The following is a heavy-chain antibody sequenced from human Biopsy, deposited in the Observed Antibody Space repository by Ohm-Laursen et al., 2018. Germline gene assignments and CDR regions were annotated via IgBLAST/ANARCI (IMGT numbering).Heavy chain of an antibody. Sequence: SETLSLTCTVTGGSISRSSYYWDWIRQPPGKGLEWIGSIYYSGSTSYNPSLKSRVTISPNRSKNQLSLKLTSVTAADTAMYYCARQEFATSPLDYWGQGSLVTVSS. CDR3: ARQEFATSPLDY. V-gene: IGHV4-39*01. CDR2: IYYSGST. CDR1: GGSISRSSYY. D-gene: IGHD3-10*01. J-gene: IGHJ4*02.